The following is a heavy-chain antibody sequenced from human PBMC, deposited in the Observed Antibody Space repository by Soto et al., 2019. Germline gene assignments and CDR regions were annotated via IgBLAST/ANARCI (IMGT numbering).Heavy chain of an antibody. CDR3: ARGWRGISSGYYRALGY. Sequence: QVQLVQSGAEVKKPGASVKVSCKASGYTFTGYYMHWVRQAPGQGLEWMGWINPNSGGTNYAQKFQGRVTMTRDTSISTAYMELSRLRSDDTAVYYCARGWRGISSGYYRALGYWGQGTLVTVSS. D-gene: IGHD3-22*01. V-gene: IGHV1-2*02. J-gene: IGHJ4*02. CDR2: INPNSGGT. CDR1: GYTFTGYY.